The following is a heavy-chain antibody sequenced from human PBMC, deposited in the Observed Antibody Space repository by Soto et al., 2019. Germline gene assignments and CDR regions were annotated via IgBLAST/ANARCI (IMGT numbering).Heavy chain of an antibody. Sequence: ASVKVSCKSSGYTFTSYAMHWVRQAPGQRLEWMGWINAGNGNTKYSQKFQGRVTITRDTSASTAYMELSSLRSEDTAVYYCARVLVGATPVDYWGQGTLVTVSS. J-gene: IGHJ4*02. CDR1: GYTFTSYA. CDR3: ARVLVGATPVDY. D-gene: IGHD1-26*01. V-gene: IGHV1-3*01. CDR2: INAGNGNT.